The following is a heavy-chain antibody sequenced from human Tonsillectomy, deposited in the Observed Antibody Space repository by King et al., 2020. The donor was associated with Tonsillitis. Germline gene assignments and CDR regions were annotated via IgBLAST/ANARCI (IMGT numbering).Heavy chain of an antibody. V-gene: IGHV3-15*01. CDR1: GFTFSNAW. Sequence: QLVQSGGDLVKPGGSLSLSFAASGFTFSNAWMSWARQASGKGLEWFGRIKNKSAGGKTDYAAPWKGRFTISRDDSKNKLYLQMNSLETEDTAVYYCTTDRGIAVRPIFDSWGQGTLVTVSS. CDR3: TTDRGIAVRPIFDS. CDR2: IKNKSAGGKT. D-gene: IGHD6-6*01. J-gene: IGHJ4*02.